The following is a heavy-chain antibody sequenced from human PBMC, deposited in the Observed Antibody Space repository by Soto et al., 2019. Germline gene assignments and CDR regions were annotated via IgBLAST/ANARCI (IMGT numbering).Heavy chain of an antibody. Sequence: ALVKVACKASGYTFTSYAMHWVRQENGQRLEWMGWINAYNGNTKYSQKFQGRVTITTDTSASTAYMELRSLRSDDTAVYYCARDQDYYDSSGYFYYYYGMDVWGQGTTVTISS. J-gene: IGHJ6*02. CDR2: INAYNGNT. V-gene: IGHV1-3*01. D-gene: IGHD3-22*01. CDR3: ARDQDYYDSSGYFYYYYGMDV. CDR1: GYTFTSYA.